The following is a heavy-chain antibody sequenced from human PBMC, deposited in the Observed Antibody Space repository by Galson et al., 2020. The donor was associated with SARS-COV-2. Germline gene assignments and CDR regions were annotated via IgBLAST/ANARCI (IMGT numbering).Heavy chain of an antibody. CDR3: VRDRGSSSWYYYDY. CDR2: IQYDGRKQ. D-gene: IGHD6-13*01. J-gene: IGHJ4*02. Sequence: GGSLRLSCAASGFTFRRHAMHWVPHAPGKGLEWVAEIQYDGRKQHYADAAKGRFTISSDKPKNTEIVQMNSLRVEDTAGYYCVRDRGSSSWYYYDYWGQGILVTVSS. CDR1: GFTFRRHA. V-gene: IGHV3-30-3*01.